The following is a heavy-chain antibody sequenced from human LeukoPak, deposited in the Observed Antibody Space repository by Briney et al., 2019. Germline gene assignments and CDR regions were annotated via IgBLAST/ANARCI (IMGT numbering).Heavy chain of an antibody. Sequence: TGGPLRLSCAAAGFTFSSYEMNWVRQAPGKGLEWVSYISSSCSTKYYADSVKGRFTISRDNAENSLYLKMNSLRAEDTAVYYCARKDSRMWYYDYWGQGTLVTVSS. CDR3: ARKDSRMWYYDY. J-gene: IGHJ4*02. CDR2: ISSSCSTK. CDR1: GFTFSSYE. D-gene: IGHD6-13*01. V-gene: IGHV3-48*03.